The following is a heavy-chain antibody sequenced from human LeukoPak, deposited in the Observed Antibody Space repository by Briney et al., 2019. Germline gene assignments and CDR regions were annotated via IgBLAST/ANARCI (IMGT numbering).Heavy chain of an antibody. J-gene: IGHJ6*02. D-gene: IGHD3-16*01. CDR3: AKSSGGVLDGMDV. CDR2: INSDGSST. CDR1: GFTFSSYW. Sequence: QSGGSLRLSCATSGFTFSSYWMHWVRQAPGKGLVWVSRINSDGSSTSYVDSVKGRFTISRDNAKNTLYLQMNSLRAEDTAVYYCAKSSGGVLDGMDVWGQGTTVTVSS. V-gene: IGHV3-74*01.